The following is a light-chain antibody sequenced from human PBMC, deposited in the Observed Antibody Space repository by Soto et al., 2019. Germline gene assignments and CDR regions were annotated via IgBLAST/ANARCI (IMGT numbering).Light chain of an antibody. Sequence: EIVLTQSPATLSLSPGERATLSCRASQSVSSNLGWYQQKPGQAPRLLIYDASNRATGIPARFSGSGSGTDCTLTITSLEPEDFAVYYCQQRSIWPLTFGGGTKVEIK. J-gene: IGKJ4*01. CDR2: DAS. CDR3: QQRSIWPLT. CDR1: QSVSSN. V-gene: IGKV3-11*01.